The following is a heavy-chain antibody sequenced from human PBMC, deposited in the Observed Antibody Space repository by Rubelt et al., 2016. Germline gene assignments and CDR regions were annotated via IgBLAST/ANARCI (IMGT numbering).Heavy chain of an antibody. CDR2: IYYSGST. D-gene: IGHD6-6*01. J-gene: IGHJ4*02. V-gene: IGHV4-59*01. Sequence: QVQLQESGPGLVKPSETLSLTCTVSGGSISSYYWSWIRQPPGKGLEWIGYIYYSGSTNYNPSLKSRVTISVDTSKNQFSLKLSSVTAADTAVYYCARGGSSFRDYWGQGTLVTVSS. CDR3: ARGGSSFRDY. CDR1: GGSISSYY.